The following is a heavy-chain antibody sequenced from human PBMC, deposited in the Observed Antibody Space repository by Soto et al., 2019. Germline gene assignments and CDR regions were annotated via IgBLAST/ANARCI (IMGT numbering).Heavy chain of an antibody. V-gene: IGHV3-33*01. Sequence: QVQLVESGGGVVQPGRSLRLSCAASGFTFSSYGMHWVRQAPGKGLEWVAVIWYDGSNKYYADSVKGRFTISRDNSKNTLYLQMNSLRAEDTAVYYCARESSYCSGDCYPTYFDYWGQGTLVTVSS. CDR2: IWYDGSNK. CDR1: GFTFSSYG. CDR3: ARESSYCSGDCYPTYFDY. J-gene: IGHJ4*02. D-gene: IGHD2-21*01.